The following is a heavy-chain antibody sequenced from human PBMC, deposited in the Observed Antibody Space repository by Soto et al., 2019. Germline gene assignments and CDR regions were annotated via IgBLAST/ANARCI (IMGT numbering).Heavy chain of an antibody. CDR3: SKDLLGFLEWLAFDY. CDR2: ISGSGGST. V-gene: IGHV3-23*01. D-gene: IGHD3-3*01. J-gene: IGHJ4*02. CDR1: GFTFSSYA. Sequence: EVQLLESGGGLVQPGGSLRLSCAASGFTFSSYAMSWVRQAPGKGLEWVSAISGSGGSTYYADSVKCRFTISRDNSKNTLYLQMNSLRAEDTAVYYCSKDLLGFLEWLAFDYWGQGTLVTVSS.